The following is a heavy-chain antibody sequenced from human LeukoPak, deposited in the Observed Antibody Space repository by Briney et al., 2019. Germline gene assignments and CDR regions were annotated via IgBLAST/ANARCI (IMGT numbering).Heavy chain of an antibody. CDR1: GFTFSSYW. J-gene: IGHJ6*02. V-gene: IGHV3-21*01. CDR3: ARVLMGLGMDV. Sequence: GGSLRLSCAASGFTFSSYWMSWVRQAPGKGLEWVSSITSRSSHIYYADSVKGRFTIFRDNARNSLYLQMNSLRAEDTAVYYCARVLMGLGMDVWGQGTTVTVSS. CDR2: ITSRSSHI. D-gene: IGHD2-8*01.